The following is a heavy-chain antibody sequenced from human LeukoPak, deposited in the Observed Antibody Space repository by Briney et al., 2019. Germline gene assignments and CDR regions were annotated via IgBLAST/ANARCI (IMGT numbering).Heavy chain of an antibody. CDR1: GYTFTSYG. J-gene: IGHJ4*02. CDR3: ARDAGDYVWGSYRFDY. Sequence: AASVKVSCKASGYTFTSYGISWVRQAPGQGLEWMGWISAYNGNTNYAQKLQGRVTMTTDTSTSTAYMELRSLRSDDTAVYYCARDAGDYVWGSYRFDYWGQGTLVTVSS. CDR2: ISAYNGNT. D-gene: IGHD3-16*02. V-gene: IGHV1-18*01.